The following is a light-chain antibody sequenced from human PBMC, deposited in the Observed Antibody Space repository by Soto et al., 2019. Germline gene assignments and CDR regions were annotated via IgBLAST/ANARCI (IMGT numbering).Light chain of an antibody. CDR1: QRVSSSY. CDR2: GAS. CDR3: QQYGTSPT. V-gene: IGKV3-20*01. Sequence: EIVLTQSPGTLSLSPGERATLSCRASQRVSSSYLAWYQQKPGQDPRLLIYGASSRATGIPDRFSGSGSGTDFTLTSSRLDPEDVAVYYCQQYGTSPTFGQGTRLEIK. J-gene: IGKJ5*01.